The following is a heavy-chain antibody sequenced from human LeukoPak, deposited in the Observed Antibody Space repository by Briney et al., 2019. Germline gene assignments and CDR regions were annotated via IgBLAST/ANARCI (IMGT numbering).Heavy chain of an antibody. CDR3: ARDFWNEDTYFDY. CDR1: GYTFTGYY. V-gene: IGHV1-2*02. Sequence: ASVKVSCKASGYTFTGYYMHWVRQAPGQGLEWMGWINPNSGGTNYAQKLQGRVTMTRDTSISTAYMELSRLRSVDTAVYYCARDFWNEDTYFDYWGQGTLVTVSS. CDR2: INPNSGGT. D-gene: IGHD1-1*01. J-gene: IGHJ4*02.